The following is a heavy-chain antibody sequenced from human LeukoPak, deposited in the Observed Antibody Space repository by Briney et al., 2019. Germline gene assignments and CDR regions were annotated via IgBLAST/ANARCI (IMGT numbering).Heavy chain of an antibody. CDR2: INWNGGST. CDR3: ARGWRYYYGSRRRHAFDI. D-gene: IGHD3-10*01. J-gene: IGHJ3*02. V-gene: IGHV3-20*04. Sequence: GGSLRLSCAASGFNFDDHGMSWVRQAPGKGLEWVPGINWNGGSTDYADSMKGRFTISRDNAKNSLYLQMNSLRAEDTALYYCARGWRYYYGSRRRHAFDIWGQGTMVTVSS. CDR1: GFNFDDHG.